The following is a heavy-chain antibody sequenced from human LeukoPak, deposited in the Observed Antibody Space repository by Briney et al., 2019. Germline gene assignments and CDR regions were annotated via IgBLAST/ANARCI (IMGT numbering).Heavy chain of an antibody. J-gene: IGHJ4*02. Sequence: SETLSLTCTVSGGSISSGSYYWSWIRQPAGKGLEWIGRIYTSGSTNYNPSLKSRVTISVDTSKNQLSLKLSSVTAADTAVYYCARLHTVTIRVYWGQGTLVTVSS. CDR3: ARLHTVTIRVY. D-gene: IGHD4-11*01. CDR1: GGSISSGSYY. V-gene: IGHV4-61*02. CDR2: IYTSGST.